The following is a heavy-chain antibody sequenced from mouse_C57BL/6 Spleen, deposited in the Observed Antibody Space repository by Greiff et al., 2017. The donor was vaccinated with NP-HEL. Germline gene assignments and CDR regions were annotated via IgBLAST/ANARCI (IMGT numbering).Heavy chain of an antibody. CDR3: AIYYYGSTAGFAY. CDR2: IDPSDSYT. Sequence: VQLQQSGAELVMPGASVKLSCKASGYTFTSYWMHWVKQRPGQGLEWIGEIDPSDSYTNYNQKFKGKSTLTVDKSSSTAYMQLSSLTSEDSAVYYCAIYYYGSTAGFAYWGQRTLVTVSA. J-gene: IGHJ3*01. D-gene: IGHD1-1*01. V-gene: IGHV1-69*01. CDR1: GYTFTSYW.